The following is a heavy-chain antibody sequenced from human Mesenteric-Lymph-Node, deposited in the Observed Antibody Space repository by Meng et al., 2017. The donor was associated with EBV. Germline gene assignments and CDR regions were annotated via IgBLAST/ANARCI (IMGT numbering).Heavy chain of an antibody. CDR2: IYYSGST. CDR1: GGSVSSGSYY. CDR3: ARWHRIHGGFFDY. Sequence: QGHLQESGPGLVKPSETLALTCTVSGGSVSSGSYYWSWIRQPPGKGLEWIGYIYYSGSTNYNPSLKSRVTISVDTSKNQFSLKLSSVTAADTAVFYCARWHRIHGGFFDYWGQGTLVTVSS. V-gene: IGHV4-61*01. J-gene: IGHJ4*02.